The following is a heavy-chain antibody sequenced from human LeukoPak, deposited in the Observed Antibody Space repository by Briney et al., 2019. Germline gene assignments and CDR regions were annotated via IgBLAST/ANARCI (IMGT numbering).Heavy chain of an antibody. Sequence: ASVKVSCKASGYSFTNYDINWVRQATGQGLELVGWMNPDTGNTGSARKFRGRVSITRDSSISTAYMELSSLRSEDTAVYYCARGGREYSRDAFDIWGQGTMLTVS. D-gene: IGHD6-13*01. CDR3: ARGGREYSRDAFDI. CDR2: MNPDTGNT. V-gene: IGHV1-8*03. J-gene: IGHJ3*02. CDR1: GYSFTNYD.